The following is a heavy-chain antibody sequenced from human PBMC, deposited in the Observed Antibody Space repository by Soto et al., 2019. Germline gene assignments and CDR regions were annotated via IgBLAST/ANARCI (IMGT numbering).Heavy chain of an antibody. CDR1: GYTFSSHD. D-gene: IGHD3-3*01. CDR3: ARGATADYDFWANPRGDGLDL. CDR2: MNPLKGLSKT. J-gene: IGHJ5*02. Sequence: QVQLVQSGAEVKRPGASVKVSCKASGYTFSSHDIIWVRQPAGQGLEWMGWMNPLKGLSKTTYLPNGRGRVVRTRDTFLSTAYLELSGLRSDDTAVYFCARGATADYDFWANPRGDGLDLWGQGTLLTVSS. V-gene: IGHV1-8*01.